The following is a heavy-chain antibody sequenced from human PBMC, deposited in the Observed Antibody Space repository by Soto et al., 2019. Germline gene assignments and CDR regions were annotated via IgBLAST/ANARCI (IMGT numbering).Heavy chain of an antibody. CDR1: GGSLSSYY. CDR3: ARRILGGYYYYYMDV. Sequence: TPSLTCTGSGGSLSSYYRSWIPPPPGKGLEWIGYIYYSGSTNYNPSLKSRVTISVDTSKNQFSLKLSSVTAADTAVYYCARRILGGYYYYYMDVWGKGTTVTVSS. D-gene: IGHD3-16*01. J-gene: IGHJ6*03. V-gene: IGHV4-59*08. CDR2: IYYSGST.